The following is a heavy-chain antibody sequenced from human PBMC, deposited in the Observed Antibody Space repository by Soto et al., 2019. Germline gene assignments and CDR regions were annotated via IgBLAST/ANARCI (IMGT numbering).Heavy chain of an antibody. CDR1: GYSFTSYW. CDR2: IYPGDSDT. D-gene: IGHD2-8*01. CDR3: ARGVLMVYAIRSHNWFDP. V-gene: IGHV5-51*01. Sequence: GESLKISCKGSGYSFTSYWIGWVRQMPGKGLEWMGIIYPGDSDTRYSPSFQGQVTISADKSISTAYLQWSSLKASDTAMYYCARGVLMVYAIRSHNWFDPWGQGTLVTVSS. J-gene: IGHJ5*02.